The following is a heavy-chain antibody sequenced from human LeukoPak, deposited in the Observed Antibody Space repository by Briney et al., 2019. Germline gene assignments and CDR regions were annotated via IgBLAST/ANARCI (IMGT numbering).Heavy chain of an antibody. V-gene: IGHV4-34*01. CDR2: ITHSGSP. Sequence: SETLSLTCGVSSGSLSGYYWRWIRQPPGGGLEWLGEITHSGSPNYNPSLKSRVTISGDTSKKQFSLNLKSVTAADTGVYYCARGVDLWGCGTPVTVSS. CDR3: ARGVDL. J-gene: IGHJ2*01. CDR1: SGSLSGYY.